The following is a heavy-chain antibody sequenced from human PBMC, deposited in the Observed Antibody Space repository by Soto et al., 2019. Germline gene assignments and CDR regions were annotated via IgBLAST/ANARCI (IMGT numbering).Heavy chain of an antibody. CDR3: AREGVGGRITGPPSWFDP. V-gene: IGHV1-69*06. D-gene: IGHD1-20*01. CDR2: IIPIFGTA. Sequence: QVQLVQSGAEVKKPGSSVKVSCKASGGTFSSYAISWVRQAPGQGLEWMGGIIPIFGTANYAQKFQGRVTITADKSTSTAYIELSSLRSEDTAVYYCAREGVGGRITGPPSWFDPWGQGTLVTVSS. J-gene: IGHJ5*02. CDR1: GGTFSSYA.